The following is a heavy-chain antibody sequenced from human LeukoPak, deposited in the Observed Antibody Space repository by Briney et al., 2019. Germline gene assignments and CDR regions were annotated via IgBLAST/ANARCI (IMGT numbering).Heavy chain of an antibody. D-gene: IGHD3-22*01. Sequence: GASVKVSCKASGGTFSSYAISWVRQAPGQGLEWMGGIIPIFGTANYAQKFQGRVTITTDESTSTAYMELSSLRSEDTAVYYCARGNYYYDSSGYYPVPDYWGQGTLVTVSS. CDR1: GGTFSSYA. V-gene: IGHV1-69*05. CDR3: ARGNYYYDSSGYYPVPDY. CDR2: IIPIFGTA. J-gene: IGHJ4*02.